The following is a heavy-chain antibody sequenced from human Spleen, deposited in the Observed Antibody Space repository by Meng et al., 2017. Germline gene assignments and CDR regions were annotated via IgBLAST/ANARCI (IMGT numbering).Heavy chain of an antibody. V-gene: IGHV4-61*01. D-gene: IGHD2-8*01. CDR1: CGSAGSCSYY. J-gene: IGHJ5*02. CDR2: IYYSGST. Sequence: RLHESVPGLVRPSETLSLTSTVSCGSAGSCSYYWSWIRQPPGKGLEWIGYIYYSGSTRYNPSLKSRVTISIDTSKNQFSLKLTSVTAADTAVYYCCTQQHYNWFDPWGQGTLVTVSS. CDR3: CTQQHYNWFDP.